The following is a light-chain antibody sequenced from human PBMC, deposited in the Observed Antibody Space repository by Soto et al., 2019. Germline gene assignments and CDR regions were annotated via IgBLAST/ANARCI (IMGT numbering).Light chain of an antibody. CDR2: AAS. J-gene: IGKJ1*01. CDR3: QQYNSYSPT. CDR1: HGISSY. V-gene: IGKV1-8*01. Sequence: IQMTQSPSSLSASTGDRVTITCRASHGISSYLAWYQQKPGKAPKLLIYAASTLQSGVPSRFSGSGSETEFTLTISGLQPGDSATYYCQQYNSYSPTFGQGTKVDIK.